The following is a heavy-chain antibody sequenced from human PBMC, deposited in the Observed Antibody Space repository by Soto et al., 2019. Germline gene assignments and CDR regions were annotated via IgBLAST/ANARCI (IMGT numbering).Heavy chain of an antibody. CDR1: GGSISSGGYY. Sequence: SETLSLTCTVSGGSISSGGYYWSWIRQHPGKGLEWIGYIYYSGSTYYNPSLKSRVTISVDASKNQFSLKLSSVTAADTAVYYCARFSPRITIFGVALDAFDIWGQGTTVTVSS. D-gene: IGHD3-3*01. J-gene: IGHJ3*02. CDR2: IYYSGST. V-gene: IGHV4-31*03. CDR3: ARFSPRITIFGVALDAFDI.